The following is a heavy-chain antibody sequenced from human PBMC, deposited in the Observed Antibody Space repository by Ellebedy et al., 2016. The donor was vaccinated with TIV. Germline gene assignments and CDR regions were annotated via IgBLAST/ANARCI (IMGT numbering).Heavy chain of an antibody. CDR3: ARIYCSGGSCRKDY. D-gene: IGHD2-15*01. Sequence: SGPTLVKPTQTLTLTCTFSGFSLSTTGMCVTWIRQPPGKALEWLARIDWDDDKYYSPSLQTRLTISKDTSKNQVVLTMTNMDPVDTATYYCARIYCSGGSCRKDYWGQGTLVTVSS. V-gene: IGHV2-70*11. CDR1: GFSLSTTGMC. CDR2: IDWDDDK. J-gene: IGHJ4*02.